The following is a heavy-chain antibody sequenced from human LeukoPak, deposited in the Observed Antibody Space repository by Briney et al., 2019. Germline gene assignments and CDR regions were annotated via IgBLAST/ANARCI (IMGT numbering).Heavy chain of an antibody. CDR2: ISYDGSNK. J-gene: IGHJ4*02. Sequence: GGSLRLSCAASGFTFSSYAMHWVRQAPGKGLEWVAVISYDGSNKYYADSVKGRFTISRDNSKNTLYLQTNSLRAEDTAVYYCAREMATIDYWGQGTLVTVSS. CDR1: GFTFSSYA. CDR3: AREMATIDY. D-gene: IGHD5-24*01. V-gene: IGHV3-30-3*01.